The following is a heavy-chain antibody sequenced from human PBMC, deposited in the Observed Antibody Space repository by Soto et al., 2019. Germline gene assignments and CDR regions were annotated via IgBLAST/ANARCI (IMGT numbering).Heavy chain of an antibody. J-gene: IGHJ4*02. CDR3: GKYGGSGWHIHY. CDR2: ISYDGSNK. D-gene: IGHD6-19*01. CDR1: GFTFSSYG. Sequence: GGSLRLSCAASGFTFSSYGMHWVRQAPGKGLEWVAVISYDGSNKYYADSVKGRFTISRDNSKNTLYLQMNSLRAEDTAVYYCGKYGGSGWHIHYWGQGTLVTVSS. V-gene: IGHV3-30*18.